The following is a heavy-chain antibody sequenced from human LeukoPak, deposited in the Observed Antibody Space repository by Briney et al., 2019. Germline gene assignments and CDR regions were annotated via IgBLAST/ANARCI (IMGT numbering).Heavy chain of an antibody. CDR3: ARDHIQLALYFDY. CDR2: ISYDGSNK. D-gene: IGHD3-3*02. Sequence: PGRSLRLSCAASGFTFSSYAMHWVRQAPGKGLEWVAVISYDGSNKYYADSVKGRFTISRVNSKNTLYLQMNSLRAEDTAVYYCARDHIQLALYFDYWGQGTLVTVSS. V-gene: IGHV3-30-3*01. CDR1: GFTFSSYA. J-gene: IGHJ4*02.